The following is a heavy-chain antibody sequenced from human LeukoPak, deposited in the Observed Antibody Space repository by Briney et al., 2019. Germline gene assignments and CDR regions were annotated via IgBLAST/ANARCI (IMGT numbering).Heavy chain of an antibody. Sequence: KAGGSLRLSCAASGFTLSSYNMNWVRQTPGKGLEWVSSISSSSSYIYYADSVKGRFTISRDNAKNSLYLQMNSLRAEDTAVYYCARDDCSGGSCYKLDPWGQGTLVTVSS. CDR3: ARDDCSGGSCYKLDP. D-gene: IGHD2-15*01. CDR1: GFTLSSYN. V-gene: IGHV3-21*01. CDR2: ISSSSSYI. J-gene: IGHJ5*02.